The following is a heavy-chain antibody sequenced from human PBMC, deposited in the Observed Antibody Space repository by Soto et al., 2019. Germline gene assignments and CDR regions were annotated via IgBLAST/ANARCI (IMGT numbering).Heavy chain of an antibody. CDR3: VRNVIAV. V-gene: IGHV3-7*01. D-gene: IGHD6-19*01. CDR1: GFVFSRDW. CDR2: MKGDGSEK. J-gene: IGHJ4*02. Sequence: EVHLVESGGGLVQPGGSLRLSCVGSGFVFSRDWMSWVRQAPGKGLEWVANMKGDGSEKYYVDSVKGRFTISRDNAKNSLYLQMDSLRAEDTGVYYCVRNVIAVGGQGTLVTVSS.